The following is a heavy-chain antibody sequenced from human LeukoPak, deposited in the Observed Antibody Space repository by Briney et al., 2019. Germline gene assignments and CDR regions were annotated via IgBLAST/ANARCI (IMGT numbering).Heavy chain of an antibody. CDR3: ARGSALKGPRFPFDY. V-gene: IGHV1-2*02. CDR1: GYTFTDYY. J-gene: IGHJ4*02. CDR2: INPNSGDT. D-gene: IGHD4/OR15-4a*01. Sequence: ASVKVSCKASGYTFTDYYMHWVRQAPGQRLEWMGWINPNSGDTKYAQKFQGRVTMTRDTSISTAYVELSRLTSNDTAVYYYARGSALKGPRFPFDYWGQGTLVTVSS.